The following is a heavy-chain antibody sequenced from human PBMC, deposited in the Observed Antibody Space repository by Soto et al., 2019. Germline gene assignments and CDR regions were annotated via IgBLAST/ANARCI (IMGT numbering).Heavy chain of an antibody. CDR1: GFTVSNNY. CDR2: TYSGGAT. J-gene: IGHJ4*02. V-gene: IGHV3-66*01. Sequence: EVQLVESGGGLVQPGGSLRLSCAASGFTVSNNYMRWVRQAPGKGLEWVSLTYSGGATYYADSVKGRFTISRDNSKNTLYLQMNSLRAEDTAVYYCARDGTYNWVGGQGILVTVSS. D-gene: IGHD1-1*01. CDR3: ARDGTYNWV.